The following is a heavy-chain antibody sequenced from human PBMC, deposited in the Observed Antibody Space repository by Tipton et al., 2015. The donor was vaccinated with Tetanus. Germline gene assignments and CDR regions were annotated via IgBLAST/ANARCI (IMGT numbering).Heavy chain of an antibody. Sequence: TLSLTCAVTGGSISGPNWWRWVRQIPGKGLEWIGEVVVGDSNYNPSLKSRVTMSADTSRTLFSLTLMSVTAADTAVYFCARGLIDDFLGSRIYFDSWGPGTLVTVSS. CDR3: ARGLIDDFLGSRIYFDS. CDR2: VVVGDS. J-gene: IGHJ4*02. V-gene: IGHV4-4*01. CDR1: GGSISGPNW. D-gene: IGHD3-16*01.